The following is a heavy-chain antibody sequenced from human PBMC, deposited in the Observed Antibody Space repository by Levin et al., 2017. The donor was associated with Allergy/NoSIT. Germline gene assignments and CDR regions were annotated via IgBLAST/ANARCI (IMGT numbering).Heavy chain of an antibody. V-gene: IGHV3-48*01. J-gene: IGHJ6*03. CDR2: ISSSSSTI. D-gene: IGHD1-26*01. CDR3: ARDRGAPYMDV. Sequence: GGSLRLSCAASGFTFSSYSMNWVRQAPGKGLEWVSYISSSSSTIYYADSVKGRFTISRDNAKNSLYLQMNSLRAEDTAVYYCARDRGAPYMDVWGKGTTVTVSS. CDR1: GFTFSSYS.